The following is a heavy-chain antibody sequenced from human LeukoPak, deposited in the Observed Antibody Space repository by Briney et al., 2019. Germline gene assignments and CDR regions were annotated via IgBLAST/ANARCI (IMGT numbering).Heavy chain of an antibody. CDR2: INPSGGVS. CDR1: GYTFTSNY. Sequence: ASVKVSCKASGYTFTSNYMHWVRQAPGQGLEWVGLINPSGGVSSYAQKFKGRVTMTRDTSTSTVYMELSSLRSEDTAVYYCARDNKERQLGGYWGQGTLVTVSS. D-gene: IGHD6-13*01. CDR3: ARDNKERQLGGY. J-gene: IGHJ4*02. V-gene: IGHV1-46*01.